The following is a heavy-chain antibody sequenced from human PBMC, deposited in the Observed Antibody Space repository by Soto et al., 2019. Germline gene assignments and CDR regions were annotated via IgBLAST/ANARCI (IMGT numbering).Heavy chain of an antibody. J-gene: IGHJ6*03. CDR3: ARGGSGACSSTNCYYYYYYMDV. CDR2: ISAYNGNT. V-gene: IGHV1-18*01. Sequence: ASVKVSCKASGYTFTSYGISWVRQAPGQGLEWMGWISAYNGNTNYAQKLQGRVTMTTDTSTSTAYMELRSLRSDDTAVYYCARGGSGACSSTNCYYYYYYMDVWGKGTTVTVSS. CDR1: GYTFTSYG. D-gene: IGHD2-2*01.